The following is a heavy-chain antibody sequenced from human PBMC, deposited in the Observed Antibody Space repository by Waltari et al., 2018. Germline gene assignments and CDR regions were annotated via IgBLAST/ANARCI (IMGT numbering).Heavy chain of an antibody. Sequence: QLQLQESGSGLVKPSQTLSPTCAVSGGSISSGGYPWSWLRQPTGKGLEWIGYNYHSGSTYYNPSLKSRVTISVDRSKNQFSLKLSSVTAADTAVYYCARGAKGIAAAGVGRFDPWGQGTLVTVSS. J-gene: IGHJ5*02. V-gene: IGHV4-30-2*01. CDR2: NYHSGST. D-gene: IGHD6-13*01. CDR1: GGSISSGGYP. CDR3: ARGAKGIAAAGVGRFDP.